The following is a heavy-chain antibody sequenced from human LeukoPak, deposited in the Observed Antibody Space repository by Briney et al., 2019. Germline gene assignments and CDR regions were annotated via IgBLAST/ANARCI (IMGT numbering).Heavy chain of an antibody. Sequence: GGSLRLSCAASGFTFSSYAMSWVRQAPGKGLDWVSSISGGGGSTYYADSVKGRFTISRDNSKNTLYLQMNSLRAEDTAVYYCAREVGYFDYWGQGTLVTVSS. CDR1: GFTFSSYA. V-gene: IGHV3-23*01. J-gene: IGHJ4*02. D-gene: IGHD1-26*01. CDR2: ISGGGGST. CDR3: AREVGYFDY.